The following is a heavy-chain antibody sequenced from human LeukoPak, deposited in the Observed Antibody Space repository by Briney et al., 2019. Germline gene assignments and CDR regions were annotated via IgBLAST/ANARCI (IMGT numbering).Heavy chain of an antibody. J-gene: IGHJ3*02. CDR1: GGSISRSRYY. CDR2: FYYSVST. V-gene: IGHV4-39*07. CDR3: ARDQGGLSSSGSRTDHDAFDI. D-gene: IGHD3-22*01. Sequence: PSETLSLTCTVSGGSISRSRYYWGWIRQSPGKGLEWIVTFYYSVSTFYNPSLKSRVTISVDTSKNQFSLRLSSVTAADTAVYYCARDQGGLSSSGSRTDHDAFDIWGQGTMVTVSS.